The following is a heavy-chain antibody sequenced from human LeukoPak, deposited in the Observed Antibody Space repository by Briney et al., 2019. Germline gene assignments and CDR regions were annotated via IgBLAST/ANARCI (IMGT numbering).Heavy chain of an antibody. CDR3: AKDIQLST. CDR2: IGASGEST. J-gene: IGHJ3*01. CDR1: GFTFISYA. V-gene: IGHV3-23*01. D-gene: IGHD5-24*01. Sequence: GGSLRLSCADSGFTFISYAMSWVRQAPGKGLEWVSLIGASGESTYYADSVKGRFTISRDNSKNTLSLQMNSLRVEDTAMYFCAKDIQLSTWGLGTMVTVSS.